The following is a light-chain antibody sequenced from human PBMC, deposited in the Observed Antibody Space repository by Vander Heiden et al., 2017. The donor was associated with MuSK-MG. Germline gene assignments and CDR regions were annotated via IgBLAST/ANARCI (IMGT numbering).Light chain of an antibody. Sequence: EIVMTQSPATLSVSPGERATLSCRASQSVSSNLAWYQQKPGQAPRLLIYGASTRATGIPARFSRSGYGTEFTLTISSRQSEDFAVYYCQQYNNWPPITFGQGTRMEIK. CDR3: QQYNNWPPIT. CDR1: QSVSSN. CDR2: GAS. J-gene: IGKJ5*01. V-gene: IGKV3-15*01.